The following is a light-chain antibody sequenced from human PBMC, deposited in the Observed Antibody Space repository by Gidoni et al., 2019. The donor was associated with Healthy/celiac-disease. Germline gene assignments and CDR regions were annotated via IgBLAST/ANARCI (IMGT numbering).Light chain of an antibody. CDR3: QQYNSWPPVT. V-gene: IGKV3-15*01. Sequence: EIVMTQPPATRSVSPGERATLSCRASQSVSSNLSRYQQKPGQAPTLLIYGASTRAAGIPARFSGSGCGTEFTLTISSLQSEDFAVYYCQQYNSWPPVTFGGGTKVEIK. CDR2: GAS. CDR1: QSVSSN. J-gene: IGKJ4*01.